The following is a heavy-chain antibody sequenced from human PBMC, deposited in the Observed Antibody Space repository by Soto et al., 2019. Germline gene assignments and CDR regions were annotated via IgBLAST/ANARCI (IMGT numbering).Heavy chain of an antibody. CDR2: IGGSGGST. CDR3: AKGWGDG. CDR1: GFTFTSHV. V-gene: IGHV3-23*01. Sequence: EVQVLESGGGLVQPGGSLRLSCAASGFTFTSHVMSWVRQAPGKGLEWVSNIGGSGGSTYYADSVKGRFTVSRDNSKSTQYLQMNSLRVEDTAVYYCAKGWGDGWGQGTLVTVSS. D-gene: IGHD3-16*01. J-gene: IGHJ4*02.